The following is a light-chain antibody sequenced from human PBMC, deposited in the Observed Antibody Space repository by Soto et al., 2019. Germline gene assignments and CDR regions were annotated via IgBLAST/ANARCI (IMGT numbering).Light chain of an antibody. Sequence: QSALTQPASVSGSPGQSITISCTGTSSDVGGDEYVSWYQQHPGKAPKLMIYDVSNRPSGVSNRFSGSKSGNTASLTISGLQAEDDADYHCCSYTSSSTDVFGTGTKLTVL. J-gene: IGLJ1*01. CDR2: DVS. CDR1: SSDVGGDEY. CDR3: CSYTSSSTDV. V-gene: IGLV2-14*01.